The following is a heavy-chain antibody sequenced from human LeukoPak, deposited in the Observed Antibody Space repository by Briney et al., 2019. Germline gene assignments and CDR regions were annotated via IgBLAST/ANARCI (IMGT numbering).Heavy chain of an antibody. D-gene: IGHD2-15*01. CDR3: ARDLEGYCSGGSCYSFHYFDY. V-gene: IGHV3-20*04. CDR1: GFTFDDYG. Sequence: PGGSLRLACAASGFTFDDYGMSWVGQAPGKGLEWVSGINWNGGSTGYADSVKGRFTISRDNAKNSLYLQMNSLRAEDTALYYCARDLEGYCSGGSCYSFHYFDYWGQGTLVTVSS. CDR2: INWNGGST. J-gene: IGHJ4*02.